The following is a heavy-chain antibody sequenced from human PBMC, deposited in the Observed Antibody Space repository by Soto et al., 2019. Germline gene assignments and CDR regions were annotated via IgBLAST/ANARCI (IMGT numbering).Heavy chain of an antibody. J-gene: IGHJ6*02. CDR1: GDSVSGGYY. Sequence: QVQLQESGPGLVKPSQTLSLTCTVSGDSVSGGYYWSWVRQRPRKGLEWIGYVSPIGTPYYSPSLTGRVSISIDTSKNPLSLEVRSVTAAATAVYYCARDRGSYGMDVWGQGTTVTVSS. V-gene: IGHV4-31*03. CDR3: ARDRGSYGMDV. CDR2: VSPIGTP.